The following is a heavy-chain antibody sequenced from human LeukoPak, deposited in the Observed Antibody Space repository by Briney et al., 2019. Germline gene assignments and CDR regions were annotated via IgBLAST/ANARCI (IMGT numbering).Heavy chain of an antibody. Sequence: GGSLRLSCAASGFTFSSYAMSWVRQAPGKGLEWVGRIKSKTDGGTTDYAAPVKGRFTISRDDSKNTLYLQMNSLKTEDTAVYYCTATPYYDFWSGYYTLDYWGQGTLVTVSS. CDR3: TATPYYDFWSGYYTLDY. CDR1: GFTFSSYA. CDR2: IKSKTDGGTT. D-gene: IGHD3-3*01. V-gene: IGHV3-15*01. J-gene: IGHJ4*02.